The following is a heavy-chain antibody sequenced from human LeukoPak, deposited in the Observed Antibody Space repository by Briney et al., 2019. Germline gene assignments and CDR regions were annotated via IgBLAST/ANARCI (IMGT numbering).Heavy chain of an antibody. V-gene: IGHV3-23*01. D-gene: IGHD3-3*01. CDR3: AKDWSGYYPSNPDY. Sequence: GGSPRLSCAASGFTFSSYAMSWVRQAPGKGLEWVSAISGSGGSTYYADSVKGRFTISRDNSKNTLYLQMNSLRAEDTAVYYCAKDWSGYYPSNPDYWGQGTLVTVSS. CDR1: GFTFSSYA. J-gene: IGHJ4*02. CDR2: ISGSGGST.